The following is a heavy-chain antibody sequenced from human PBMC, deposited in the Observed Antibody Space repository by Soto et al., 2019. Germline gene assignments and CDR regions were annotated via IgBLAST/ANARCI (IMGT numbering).Heavy chain of an antibody. CDR1: GYTFTSYT. V-gene: IGHV1-3*01. J-gene: IGHJ4*02. CDR3: ARTSGYYFYDY. D-gene: IGHD3-3*01. Sequence: DSVKVSCKASGYTFTSYTMHWVRQAPGQRLEWMGWINAGNGNTKYSQKFQDRVTITRDTPASTAYMELSSLKSEETAVYYGARTSGYYFYDYWGPGNLVTVSS. CDR2: INAGNGNT.